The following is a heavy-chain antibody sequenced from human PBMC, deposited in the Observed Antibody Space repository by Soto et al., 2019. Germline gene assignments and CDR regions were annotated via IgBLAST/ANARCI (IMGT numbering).Heavy chain of an antibody. CDR2: TYYRSKWYN. V-gene: IGHV6-1*01. Sequence: SQTLALTCAISGASVSSNSAAWNWIRQSPSRGLEWLGRTYYRSKWYNDYAVSVKSRITINPDTSKNQFSLQLNSVTPEDTAVYYCARDRDSSSGGRYGMDVWGQGTTVTVSS. J-gene: IGHJ6*02. CDR1: GASVSSNSAA. CDR3: ARDRDSSSGGRYGMDV. D-gene: IGHD6-13*01.